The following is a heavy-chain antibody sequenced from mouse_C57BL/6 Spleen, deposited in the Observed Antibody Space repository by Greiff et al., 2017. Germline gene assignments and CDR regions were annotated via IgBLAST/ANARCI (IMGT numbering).Heavy chain of an antibody. D-gene: IGHD4-1*01. CDR1: GYTFTSYW. Sequence: VQLQQPGAELVRPGTSVKLSCKASGYTFTSYWMHWVKQRPGQGLEWIGVIDPSDSYTNYNQKFKGKATLTVDTSSSTAYMQLSSLTSEDSAVYDCARVWEGDYFDYWGQGTTLTVSS. CDR2: IDPSDSYT. V-gene: IGHV1-59*01. J-gene: IGHJ2*01. CDR3: ARVWEGDYFDY.